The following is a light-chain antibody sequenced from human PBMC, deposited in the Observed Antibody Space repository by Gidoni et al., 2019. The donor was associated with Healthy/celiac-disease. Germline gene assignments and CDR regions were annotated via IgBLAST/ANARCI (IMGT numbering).Light chain of an antibody. CDR3: QQLSSSPRT. CDR2: AAS. CDR1: QGISSY. Sequence: DIQLTQSPSFLSASVGDRVTITCRASQGISSYLAWYQQKPGKAPKLLIYAASTLQGGVPSRFSGSGSGTEFTLTISSLQPEDFATYSCQQLSSSPRTCGPGTKVDIK. J-gene: IGKJ3*01. V-gene: IGKV1-9*01.